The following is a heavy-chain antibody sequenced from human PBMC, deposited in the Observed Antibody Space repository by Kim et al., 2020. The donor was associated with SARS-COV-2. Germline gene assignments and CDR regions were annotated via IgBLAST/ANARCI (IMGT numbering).Heavy chain of an antibody. CDR1: GFTFSSYA. D-gene: IGHD3-22*01. Sequence: GGSLRLSCAVSGFTFSSYAMSWVRQAPGKGLEGVSTINYNGIGSFYADSVKGRFTISRDNSKNTLYLQINSLRAEDTALYYCVPINYDSSGYYFWGRGTL. V-gene: IGHV3-23*01. J-gene: IGHJ4*02. CDR2: INYNGIGS. CDR3: VPINYDSSGYYF.